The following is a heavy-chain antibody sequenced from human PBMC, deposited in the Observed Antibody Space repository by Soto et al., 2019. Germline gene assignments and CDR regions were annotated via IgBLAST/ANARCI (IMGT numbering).Heavy chain of an antibody. V-gene: IGHV1-69*02. Sequence: SVKVSCKASGGTFSSYTISWVRQAPGQGLEWMGRIIPILGIANYAQKFRGRVTITADKSTSTAYMELSSLRSEDTAVYYCASLYDVTIFGVDTYYFDYWGKGTLGTVCS. J-gene: IGHJ4*02. CDR3: ASLYDVTIFGVDTYYFDY. D-gene: IGHD3-3*01. CDR2: IIPILGIA. CDR1: GGTFSSYT.